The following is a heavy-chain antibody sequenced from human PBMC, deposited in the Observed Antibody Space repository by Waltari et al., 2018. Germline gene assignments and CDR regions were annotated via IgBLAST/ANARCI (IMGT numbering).Heavy chain of an antibody. J-gene: IGHJ4*02. D-gene: IGHD2-15*01. CDR2: RKQDGSEK. CDR1: GFTFSSYW. V-gene: IGHV3-7*01. CDR3: ARVRRKNIVVVVAAGYYFDY. Sequence: EVQLVESGGGLVQPGGSLRLSCAASGFTFSSYWMSWVRLVPGNGRGGVANRKQDGSEKYYVDSVKGRFTISRDNAKNSLYLQMNRLRAEDTAVYYCARVRRKNIVVVVAAGYYFDYWGQGTLVTVSS.